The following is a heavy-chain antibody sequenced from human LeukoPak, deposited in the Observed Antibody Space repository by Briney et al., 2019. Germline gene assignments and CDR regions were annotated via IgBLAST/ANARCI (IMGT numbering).Heavy chain of an antibody. V-gene: IGHV1-2*02. Sequence: ASVKVSCKASGYTFTNYAMHWVRQVPGQGLEWMGLITPSGATNYPQKFQGRVAITRDTSITTAYMDLSRLTSDDTAVYYCARDRYGDGFAHFDYWGQGALVTVSS. CDR3: ARDRYGDGFAHFDY. CDR2: ITPSGAT. J-gene: IGHJ4*02. D-gene: IGHD5-24*01. CDR1: GYTFTNYA.